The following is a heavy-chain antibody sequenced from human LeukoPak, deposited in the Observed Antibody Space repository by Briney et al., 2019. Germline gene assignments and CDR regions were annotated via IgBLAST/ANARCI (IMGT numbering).Heavy chain of an antibody. Sequence: GGSLRLSCAASGFTFSSYSMNWVRQAPGKGLEWVSYISSSSSAIYYADSVKGRFTISRDNAENSLYLQMNSLRAEDTVVYYCARVIGSYGDSAYWGQGTLVTVPS. CDR2: ISSSSSAI. J-gene: IGHJ4*02. V-gene: IGHV3-48*04. CDR1: GFTFSSYS. D-gene: IGHD1-26*01. CDR3: ARVIGSYGDSAY.